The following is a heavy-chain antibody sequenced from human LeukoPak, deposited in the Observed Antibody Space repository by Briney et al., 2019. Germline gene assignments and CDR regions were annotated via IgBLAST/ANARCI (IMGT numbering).Heavy chain of an antibody. D-gene: IGHD3-10*01. CDR3: ARRGSAYDY. CDR1: GFTFSDYP. CDR2: ISSSGGST. Sequence: GGSLRLSCAASGFTFSDYPMHWVRQAPGKGLEYVSAISSSGGSTYYADSVKGRFTISRDNSTNTVYLQVGSVRAEDMAVYYCARRGSAYDYWGQGTLVTVSS. J-gene: IGHJ4*02. V-gene: IGHV3-64*02.